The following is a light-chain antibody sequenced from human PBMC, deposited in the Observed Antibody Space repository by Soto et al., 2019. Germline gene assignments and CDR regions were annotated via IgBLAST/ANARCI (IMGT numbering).Light chain of an antibody. J-gene: IGKJ1*01. CDR1: QSISSW. CDR2: KAS. V-gene: IGKV1-5*03. Sequence: DIQMTHSPSTPSASVGDRVTITCRASQSISSWLAWYQQKPGKAPNLLIYKASSLQSGVPSRFSGSGSGTEFTLTISSLQPDDCGTYYCQQYNDKWTFGQGTKV. CDR3: QQYNDKWT.